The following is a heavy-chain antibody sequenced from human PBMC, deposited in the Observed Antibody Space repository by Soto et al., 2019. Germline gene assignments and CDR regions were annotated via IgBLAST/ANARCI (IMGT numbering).Heavy chain of an antibody. V-gene: IGHV3-23*01. CDR2: LSGSGTST. J-gene: IGHJ4*02. D-gene: IGHD6-19*01. CDR3: AKATTNGGWFNPFDS. CDR1: GFSFVNYA. Sequence: RRLSCAASGFSFVNYAMNWVRQAPGKGLEWVSGLSGSGTSTYYADSVKGRFTISRDNSRDTLFLQMNSLTADDTAVYYCAKATTNGGWFNPFDSWGQGALVTVSS.